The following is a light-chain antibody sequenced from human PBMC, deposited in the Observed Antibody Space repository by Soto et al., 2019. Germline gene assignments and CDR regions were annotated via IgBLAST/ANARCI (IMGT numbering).Light chain of an antibody. CDR3: QSYDSSLSGFYV. V-gene: IGLV1-40*01. Sequence: QSVLTQPPSVSGAPGQRVTISCTGSSSNIWAGYDVHWYHQLPGTAPKLLIYGNSNRPSGVPDLFSGSKSGTSASLAITGLQAEDEADYYCQSYDSSLSGFYVFGTGTKVTVL. J-gene: IGLJ1*01. CDR1: SSNIWAGYD. CDR2: GNS.